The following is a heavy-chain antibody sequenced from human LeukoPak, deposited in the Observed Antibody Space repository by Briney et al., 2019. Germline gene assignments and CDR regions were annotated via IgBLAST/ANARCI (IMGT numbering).Heavy chain of an antibody. D-gene: IGHD6-19*01. CDR3: ARVAPSGWKTFDY. Sequence: GASVKVPCKASGYTFTSYDINWVRQATGQGLEWMGWMNPNSGNTGYAQKFQGRVTMTRDMSTSTVYMELSSLRSEDTAVYYCARVAPSGWKTFDYWGQGTLVTVSS. V-gene: IGHV1-8*02. CDR2: MNPNSGNT. J-gene: IGHJ4*02. CDR1: GYTFTSYD.